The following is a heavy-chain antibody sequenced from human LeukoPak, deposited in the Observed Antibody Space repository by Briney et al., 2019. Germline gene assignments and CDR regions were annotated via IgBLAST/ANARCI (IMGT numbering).Heavy chain of an antibody. V-gene: IGHV3-7*01. D-gene: IGHD3-3*01. J-gene: IGHJ4*02. CDR3: ARVPYDFWSGYYTFDY. Sequence: GGSLRLSCAASGFTFSSYWMSWVRQAPGKGLEWVANIKQDGSEKYYVDSVKGRFTISRDNAKNSLYLQMNSLRAEDTAVYYCARVPYDFWSGYYTFDYWGQGTLVTVSS. CDR2: IKQDGSEK. CDR1: GFTFSSYW.